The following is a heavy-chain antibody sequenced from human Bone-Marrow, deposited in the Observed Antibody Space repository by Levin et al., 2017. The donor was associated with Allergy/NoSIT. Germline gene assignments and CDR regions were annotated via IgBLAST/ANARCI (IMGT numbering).Heavy chain of an antibody. D-gene: IGHD2-15*01. CDR3: ARDSCTGGTCYSFSS. CDR2: IYYSGTT. CDR1: DSSVSSGTYY. V-gene: IGHV4-61*01. J-gene: IGHJ5*02. Sequence: LSQTLSLTCTVSDSSVSSGTYYWNWIRQLPGRGLEWIGYIYYSGTTNYNPSLESRVTISLDTSKNQFSLKLTSVTAADPAVYYCARDSCTGGTCYSFSSWGQGTLVTVSS.